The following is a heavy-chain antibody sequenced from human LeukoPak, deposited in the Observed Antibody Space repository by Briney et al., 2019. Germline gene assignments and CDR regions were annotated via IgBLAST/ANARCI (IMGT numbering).Heavy chain of an antibody. V-gene: IGHV4-31*03. Sequence: SQTLSLTRTVSGGSISSGDYYWSWIRQPPGNGLEWLGYIYYSGSTYYNPSLKSRVTISVDTSKNQFSLKLSSVTAADTAVYYCATYGGNSEGNWFDPWGQGTLVTVSS. CDR1: GGSISSGDYY. J-gene: IGHJ5*02. D-gene: IGHD4-23*01. CDR2: IYYSGST. CDR3: ATYGGNSEGNWFDP.